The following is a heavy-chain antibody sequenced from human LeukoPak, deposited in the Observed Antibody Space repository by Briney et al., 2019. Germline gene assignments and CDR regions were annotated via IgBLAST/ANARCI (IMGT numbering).Heavy chain of an antibody. CDR2: IYYSGST. CDR1: GGSLSSGDYY. D-gene: IGHD4-11*01. Sequence: SQTLSLTCTVSGGSLSSGDYYWRWIRQPPGKGLEWIGYIYYSGSTYYNPSLKSRVTISVDTSKNQFSLKLSSVTAADTAVYYCARYHYYSNWFDPWGQGTLVTVSS. J-gene: IGHJ5*02. CDR3: ARYHYYSNWFDP. V-gene: IGHV4-30-4*01.